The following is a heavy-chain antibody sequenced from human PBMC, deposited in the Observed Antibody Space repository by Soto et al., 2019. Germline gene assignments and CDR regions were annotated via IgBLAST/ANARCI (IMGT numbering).Heavy chain of an antibody. CDR2: ISGSGGST. D-gene: IGHD6-6*01. V-gene: IGHV3-23*01. CDR3: AQAPASSMTASRPFDQ. CDR1: GITFSNYA. J-gene: IGHJ4*02. Sequence: EVQLLESGGGLVPPGGFLRLSCAASGITFSNYAMSWVRQAPGKGLEWVSGISGSGGSTYYAGSVKGRFTIARDNSENTLFLQMNSLRAEDTAVYYCAQAPASSMTASRPFDQWGQGTRVTVSS.